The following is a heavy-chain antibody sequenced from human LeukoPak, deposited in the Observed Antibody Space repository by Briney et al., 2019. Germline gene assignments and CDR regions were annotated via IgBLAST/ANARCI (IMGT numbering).Heavy chain of an antibody. CDR1: GFTFSSYW. V-gene: IGHV3-7*04. CDR2: IKHDGSEK. D-gene: IGHD6-19*01. Sequence: GGSLRLSCAASGFTFSSYWMSWVRQAPGKGLEWVANIKHDGSEKYYVDSVKGRFTISRDNAKNSLILQMNSMRAEDTAVYYCARAIAVAGEDYWGQGTLVTVSS. J-gene: IGHJ4*02. CDR3: ARAIAVAGEDY.